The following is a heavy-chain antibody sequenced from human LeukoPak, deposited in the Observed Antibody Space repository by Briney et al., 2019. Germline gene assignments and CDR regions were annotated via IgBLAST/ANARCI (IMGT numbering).Heavy chain of an antibody. CDR1: GYTFTGFY. D-gene: IGHD4-11*01. CDR2: INPNSGGT. CDR3: ARPYSNYFGDYYYMDV. V-gene: IGHV1-2*02. J-gene: IGHJ6*03. Sequence: GASVKVSCKASGYTFTGFYMHWVRQAPGQGLEWMGWINPNSGGTNYAQKFQGRVTMTRDTSISTAYMELSRLRSDDTAVYYCARPYSNYFGDYYYMDVWGKGTTVTVSS.